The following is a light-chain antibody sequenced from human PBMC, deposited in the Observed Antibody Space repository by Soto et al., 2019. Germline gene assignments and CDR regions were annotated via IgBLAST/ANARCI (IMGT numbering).Light chain of an antibody. J-gene: IGKJ1*01. CDR1: QSVSSK. CDR2: GAS. CDR3: QQYNSWPSRT. Sequence: EIVLTQSPGTLSLSPGEGATLSCRASQSVSSKLAWYQQKPGQAPRLLIYGASTRATGIPARFSGSGSGTEFTLIISSLQSEDSAVYYCQQYNSWPSRTFGQGTKVDIK. V-gene: IGKV3-15*01.